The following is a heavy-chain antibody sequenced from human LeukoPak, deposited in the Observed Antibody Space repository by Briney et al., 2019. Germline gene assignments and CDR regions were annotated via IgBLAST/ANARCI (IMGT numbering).Heavy chain of an antibody. Sequence: SETLSLTCTVSGGSISSSSYYWGWIRQPPGKGLEWIGSIYYGGSTYYNPSLKSRVTISVDTSKNQFSLKLSSVTAADTAVYYCARFYSSSWYYFDYWGQGTLVTVSS. CDR2: IYYGGST. CDR1: GGSISSSSYY. V-gene: IGHV4-39*01. D-gene: IGHD6-13*01. J-gene: IGHJ4*02. CDR3: ARFYSSSWYYFDY.